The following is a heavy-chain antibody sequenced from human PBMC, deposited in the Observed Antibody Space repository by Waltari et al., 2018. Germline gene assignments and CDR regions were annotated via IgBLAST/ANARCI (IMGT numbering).Heavy chain of an antibody. J-gene: IGHJ4*02. CDR2: IYYSGGT. CDR3: AGGGSFLAAPAPRGYSYFDY. CDR1: GGSISSYY. Sequence: QVQLQESGPGLVKPSETLSLTCTVSGGSISSYYWSWIRQPPGKGLEWIGYIYYSGGTNYTPPLKSRVTISVDTSKNQFSLKLSSVTAADTAVYYCAGGGSFLAAPAPRGYSYFDYWGQGTLVTVSS. V-gene: IGHV4-59*01. D-gene: IGHD6-6*01.